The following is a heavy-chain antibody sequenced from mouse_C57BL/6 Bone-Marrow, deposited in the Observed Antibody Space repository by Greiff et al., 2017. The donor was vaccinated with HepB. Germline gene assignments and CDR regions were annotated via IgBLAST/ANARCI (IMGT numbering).Heavy chain of an antibody. V-gene: IGHV5-17*02. CDR3: ARSAYYYGSYWYFDV. CDR2: ISSGSNTV. J-gene: IGHJ1*01. CDR1: GFTFSSFG. Sequence: DVKLVESGGGLVQPGGSRKLSCAASGFTFSSFGMHWVRQAPEKGLEWVAYISSGSNTVYFVDTMKGRFNISRDNPKNTLFLQMTSLRSEVTAKYYCARSAYYYGSYWYFDVWGAGTTVTVSS. D-gene: IGHD1-1*01.